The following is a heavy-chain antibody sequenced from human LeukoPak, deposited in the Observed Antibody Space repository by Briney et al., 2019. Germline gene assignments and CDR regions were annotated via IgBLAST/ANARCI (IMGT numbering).Heavy chain of an antibody. V-gene: IGHV3-74*01. D-gene: IGHD3-9*01. J-gene: IGHJ4*02. CDR1: GFTFSSYW. Sequence: GGSLRLSCAASGFTFSSYWMHWVRQAPGKGLVWVSRINSDGSSTSYADSVKGRFTISRDNAKNTLYPQMNSLRAEDTAVYYCARGTGTGFKDYWGQGTLVTVSS. CDR3: ARGTGTGFKDY. CDR2: INSDGSST.